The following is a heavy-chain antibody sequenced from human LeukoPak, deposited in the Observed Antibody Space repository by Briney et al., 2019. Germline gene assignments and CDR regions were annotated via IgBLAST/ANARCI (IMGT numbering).Heavy chain of an antibody. J-gene: IGHJ6*03. CDR2: IIPIFGTA. CDR3: ARGIGKGTRLYYYYYMDV. CDR1: GGTFSSYA. Sequence: SVKVSCKASGGTFSSYAISWVRQAPGQGLEWMGGIIPIFGTANYAQKFQGRVTITTDESTSTAYMELSSLRSEDAAVYYCARGIGKGTRLYYYYYMDVWGKGTTVTVSS. D-gene: IGHD1-1*01. V-gene: IGHV1-69*05.